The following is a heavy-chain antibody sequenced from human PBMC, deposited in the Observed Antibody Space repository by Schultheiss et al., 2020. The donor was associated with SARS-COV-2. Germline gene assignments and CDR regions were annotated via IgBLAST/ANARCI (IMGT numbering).Heavy chain of an antibody. J-gene: IGHJ2*01. V-gene: IGHV4-34*01. Sequence: SETLSLTCAVYGGSFSGYYWRWIRQPPGKGLEWIGEINHSGSTNYNPSLKSRVTISVDTSKNQFSLKLSSVTAADTAVYYCARGIYPTGTTGSFFDLWGRGTLVTVSS. D-gene: IGHD4-17*01. CDR3: ARGIYPTGTTGSFFDL. CDR2: INHSGST. CDR1: GGSFSGYY.